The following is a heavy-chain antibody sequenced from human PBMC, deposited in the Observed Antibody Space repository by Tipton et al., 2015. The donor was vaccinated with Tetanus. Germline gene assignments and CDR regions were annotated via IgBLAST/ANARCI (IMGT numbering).Heavy chain of an antibody. CDR1: GFTVSSNF. CDR3: AKTISNDYVAA. Sequence: GSLRLSCAASGFTVSSNFRTWVRQAPGEGLEWVSIIYSGGTTYYADSVKGRFTISRDNSRNTLYLQMSSLRAEDTAVYYCAKTISNDYVAAWGQGTLVTVSS. D-gene: IGHD4-17*01. V-gene: IGHV3-53*01. CDR2: IYSGGTT. J-gene: IGHJ4*02.